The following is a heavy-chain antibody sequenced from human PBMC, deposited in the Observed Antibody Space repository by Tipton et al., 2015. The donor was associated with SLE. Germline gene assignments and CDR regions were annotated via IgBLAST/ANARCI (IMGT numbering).Heavy chain of an antibody. CDR1: GGSISSYY. Sequence: TLSLTCTVSGGSISSYYWSWIRQPPGKGLEWIGSIYHSGSTYYNPSLKSRVTISVDTPKNQFSLKLSSVTAADTAVYYCARVYSSGWCAHWGQGTLVTVSS. CDR3: ARVYSSGWCAH. CDR2: IYHSGST. D-gene: IGHD6-19*01. J-gene: IGHJ4*02. V-gene: IGHV4-59*08.